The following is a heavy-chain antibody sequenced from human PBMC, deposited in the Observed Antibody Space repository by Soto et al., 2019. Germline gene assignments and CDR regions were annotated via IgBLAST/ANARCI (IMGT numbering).Heavy chain of an antibody. V-gene: IGHV1-2*04. CDR3: GRGQRDGWGYYYYYMDV. J-gene: IGHJ6*03. Sequence: VASVKVSCKASGYTFTSYYMHWVRQAPGQGLEWMGWTNPNSGGTNYAQKFQGWVTMTRDTSISTAYMELSRLRSDDTAVYYCGRGQRDGWGYYYYYMDVWGKGTTVTVSS. CDR2: TNPNSGGT. CDR1: GYTFTSYY. D-gene: IGHD3-16*01.